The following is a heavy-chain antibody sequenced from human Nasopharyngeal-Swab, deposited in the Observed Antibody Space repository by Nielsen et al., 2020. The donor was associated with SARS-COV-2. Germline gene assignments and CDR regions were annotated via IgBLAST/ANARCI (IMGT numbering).Heavy chain of an antibody. V-gene: IGHV3-69-1*01. D-gene: IGHD3-9*01. J-gene: IGHJ6*02. CDR3: ARADILTGYYDYYYGMDV. Sequence: GGSLRLSCEASGFTFRDHAMTWVRQAPGKGLEWVSTISGSGNTHYADSVKGRFTISRDNAKNSLYLQMNSLRAEDTAVYYCARADILTGYYDYYYGMDVWGQGTTVTVSS. CDR2: ISGSGNT. CDR1: GFTFRDHA.